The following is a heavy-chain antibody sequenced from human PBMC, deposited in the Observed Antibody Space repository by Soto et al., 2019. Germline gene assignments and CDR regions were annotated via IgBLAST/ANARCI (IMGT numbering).Heavy chain of an antibody. Sequence: SETLSLTCTVPGGSIRSGSHYWSWIRQHPGKGLEWIGYIYYSGSTYYNPSLKSRITISISTSKNQFSLKLTSVTAADTAVYYCAREGGDGIDYWGQGTLGTVSA. D-gene: IGHD3-16*01. CDR2: IYYSGST. CDR3: AREGGDGIDY. CDR1: GGSIRSGSHY. J-gene: IGHJ4*02. V-gene: IGHV4-31*03.